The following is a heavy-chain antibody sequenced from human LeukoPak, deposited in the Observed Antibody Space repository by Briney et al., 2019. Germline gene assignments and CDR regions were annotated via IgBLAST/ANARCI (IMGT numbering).Heavy chain of an antibody. CDR2: ISGSGGTT. CDR1: GFTFSSYA. Sequence: GGSLRLSCAASGFTFSSYAMSWVRQAPGKGLEWVSAISGSGGTTNYADSVKGRFTISRHNSKNTLYLQMNSLRAEDTAVYYCARSYGGSYDDAFDIWGQGTMVTVSS. J-gene: IGHJ3*02. V-gene: IGHV3-23*01. CDR3: ARSYGGSYDDAFDI. D-gene: IGHD1-26*01.